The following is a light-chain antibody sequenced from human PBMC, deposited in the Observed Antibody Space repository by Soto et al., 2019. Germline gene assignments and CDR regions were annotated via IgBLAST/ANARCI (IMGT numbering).Light chain of an antibody. Sequence: QSALTQPASVSGSPGQSITISCTGTSSDVGGYNYVSWYQQPPGKATQLMIYDVSNRPSVVSNRFSGSTSGNTASLTIAGLHAEDEADYYCTSYTSISAPVFGGGTKLTVL. CDR1: SSDVGGYNY. CDR3: TSYTSISAPV. V-gene: IGLV2-14*01. J-gene: IGLJ2*01. CDR2: DVS.